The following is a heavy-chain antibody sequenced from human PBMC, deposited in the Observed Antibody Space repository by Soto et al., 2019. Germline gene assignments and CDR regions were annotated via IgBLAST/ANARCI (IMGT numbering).Heavy chain of an antibody. CDR1: GFTFSSYG. CDR2: ISYDGSNK. Sequence: QVQLVESGGGVVQPGRSLRLSCAASGFTFSSYGIHWVRQAPGKGLEWVAVISYDGSNKYYADSVKGRFTISRDNSKNTLYLQMNSLRAEDTAVYYCARDFSPRFDGMDVWGQGTTVTVSS. V-gene: IGHV3-30*03. CDR3: ARDFSPRFDGMDV. J-gene: IGHJ6*02. D-gene: IGHD3-10*01.